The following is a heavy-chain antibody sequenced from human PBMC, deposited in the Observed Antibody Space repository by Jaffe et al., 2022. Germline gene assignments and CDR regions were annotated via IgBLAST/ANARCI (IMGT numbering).Heavy chain of an antibody. V-gene: IGHV4-59*01. J-gene: IGHJ3*02. CDR2: IYYSGST. D-gene: IGHD3-10*01. CDR1: GGSISSYY. CDR3: ARDRYASSGSYYPNAFDI. Sequence: QVQLQESGPGLVKPSETLSLTCTVSGGSISSYYWSWIRQPPGKGLEWIGYIYYSGSTNYNPSLKSRVTISVDTSKNQFSLKLSSVTAADTAVYYCARDRYASSGSYYPNAFDIWGQGTMVTVSS.